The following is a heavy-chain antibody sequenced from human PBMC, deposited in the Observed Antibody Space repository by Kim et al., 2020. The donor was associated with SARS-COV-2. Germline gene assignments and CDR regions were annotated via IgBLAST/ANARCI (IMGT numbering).Heavy chain of an antibody. CDR3: ARGVWIGTSKNLFDY. Sequence: DSLKGRLTISRDNSKNTLYLQMNSLRAEDTAVYYRARGVWIGTSKNLFDYWGQGTLVTVSS. V-gene: IGHV3-30*07. D-gene: IGHD2-2*03. J-gene: IGHJ4*02.